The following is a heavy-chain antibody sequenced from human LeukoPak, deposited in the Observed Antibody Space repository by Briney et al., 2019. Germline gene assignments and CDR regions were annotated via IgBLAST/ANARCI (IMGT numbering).Heavy chain of an antibody. CDR3: GGRSWRHSPIVDY. J-gene: IGHJ4*02. D-gene: IGHD6-6*01. CDR1: GDSINSANYY. Sequence: SETLSLTCTVSGDSINSANYYWDWIRQPPGKGLEWIGSIYYSGRTYYNPSLKSRVSISVEKSKNQLSLNLTSVTGPDTAVYYCGGRSWRHSPIVDYWAQGPLVRVSS. CDR2: IYYSGRT. V-gene: IGHV4-39*01.